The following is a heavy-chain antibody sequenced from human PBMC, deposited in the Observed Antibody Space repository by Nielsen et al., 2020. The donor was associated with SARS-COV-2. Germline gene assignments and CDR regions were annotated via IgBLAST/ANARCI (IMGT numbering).Heavy chain of an antibody. V-gene: IGHV1-2*02. J-gene: IGHJ4*02. D-gene: IGHD5-18*01. CDR2: INPNSGGT. Sequence: ASVKVSCKASGYTFTGYYMHWVRQAPGQGLEWMGWINPNSGGTNYAQKFQGRVTMTRDTSISTAYMELSRLRSDDTAVYYCARDDGYSYGLSSFDYWGQGTLVTVSS. CDR3: ARDDGYSYGLSSFDY. CDR1: GYTFTGYY.